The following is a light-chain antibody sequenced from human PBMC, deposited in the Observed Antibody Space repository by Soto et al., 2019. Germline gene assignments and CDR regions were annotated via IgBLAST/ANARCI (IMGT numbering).Light chain of an antibody. J-gene: IGKJ4*01. CDR2: GAS. CDR1: QSVSSSY. Sequence: EIVLTQSPGTLSLSPGERATLSCRASQSVSSSYLAWYQQKPGQAPRLLIYGASSRATGIPDRFSGSGSGTDFTLTISRLEPEHFAVYYCQQYGSSPLTFGGGTKGDIK. V-gene: IGKV3-20*01. CDR3: QQYGSSPLT.